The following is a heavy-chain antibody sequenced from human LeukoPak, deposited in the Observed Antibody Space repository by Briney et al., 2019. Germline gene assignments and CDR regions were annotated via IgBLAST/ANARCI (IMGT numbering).Heavy chain of an antibody. CDR3: ARELGYCSSTSCYPGAFDI. CDR1: GGSISSYY. V-gene: IGHV4-59*01. J-gene: IGHJ3*02. CDR2: IYYSGST. D-gene: IGHD2-2*01. Sequence: PSETLSLTCTASGGSISSYYWSWIRQPPGKGLEWIGYIYYSGSTNYNPSLKSRVTISVDTSRNQFSLKLSSVTAADTAVYYCARELGYCSSTSCYPGAFDIWGQGTMVTVSS.